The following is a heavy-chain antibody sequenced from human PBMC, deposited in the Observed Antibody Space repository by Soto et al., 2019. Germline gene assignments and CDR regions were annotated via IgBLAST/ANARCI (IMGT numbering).Heavy chain of an antibody. CDR1: GFTFSSYS. CDR2: ISSSSSYI. V-gene: IGHV3-21*01. D-gene: IGHD2-15*01. J-gene: IGHJ6*02. CDR3: ARDRWVVVAATPSYYYYGMDV. Sequence: GGSLRLSCAASGFTFSSYSMNWVRQAPGKGLEWVSSISSSSSYIYYADSVKGRFTISRDNAKNSLYLQMNSLRAEDTAVYYCARDRWVVVAATPSYYYYGMDVWGQGTTVTVSS.